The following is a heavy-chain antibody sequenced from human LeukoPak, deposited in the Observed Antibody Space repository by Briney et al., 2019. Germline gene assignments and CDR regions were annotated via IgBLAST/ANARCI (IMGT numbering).Heavy chain of an antibody. Sequence: QSGGSLRLSCAASGFTFSSYAMSWVRQAPGKGLEWVSAISGSGGSTYYADSVKGRFTISRDNSKNTLYLQMNSLRAEDTAVYYCARGGEDVFWRPDTPDGIQSFDYWGQGTLVTVSS. D-gene: IGHD3/OR15-3a*01. CDR2: ISGSGGST. V-gene: IGHV3-23*01. CDR1: GFTFSSYA. J-gene: IGHJ4*02. CDR3: ARGGEDVFWRPDTPDGIQSFDY.